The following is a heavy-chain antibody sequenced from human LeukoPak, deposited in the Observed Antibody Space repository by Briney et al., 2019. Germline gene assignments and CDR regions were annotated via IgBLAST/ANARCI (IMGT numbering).Heavy chain of an antibody. CDR1: GGSITSGGYY. CDR3: ARINFNPDY. V-gene: IGHV4-31*03. D-gene: IGHD1-14*01. J-gene: IGHJ4*02. Sequence: SETLSLTCTVSGGSITSGGYYWSWIRQHPGKGLEWIGYIYHSGSTFYSPSLKSRATISVDTSKNQFSLTLSSVTAADTAVYYCARINFNPDYWGQGTLVTVSS. CDR2: IYHSGST.